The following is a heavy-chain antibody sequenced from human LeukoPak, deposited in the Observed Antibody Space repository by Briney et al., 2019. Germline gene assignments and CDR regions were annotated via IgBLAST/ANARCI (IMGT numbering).Heavy chain of an antibody. D-gene: IGHD7-27*01. CDR2: IYYSGGT. J-gene: IGHJ4*02. CDR1: GDSISSYY. Sequence: SETLSLTCTVSGDSISSYYWSWIRQPPGKGLEWIGYIYYSGGTDYNPSLKSRVTISVDTSKNRFSLKLSTVTAADTAVYYCARRPTGDPKFDYWGQGTLVTVSS. V-gene: IGHV4-59*08. CDR3: ARRPTGDPKFDY.